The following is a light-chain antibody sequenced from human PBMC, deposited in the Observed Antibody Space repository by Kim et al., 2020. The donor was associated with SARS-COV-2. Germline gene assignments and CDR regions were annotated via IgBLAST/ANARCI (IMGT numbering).Light chain of an antibody. V-gene: IGKV3-11*01. CDR1: QSVSSS. CDR2: DAS. CDR3: QQRSIWPPGS. J-gene: IGKJ2*04. Sequence: IVLTQSPATLSLSPGERATLSCRASQSVSSSLAWYQQKPGQAPRLLIYDASNRATGIPARFSGSGSGTDFTLTINSLEPEDFAVYYCQQRSIWPPGSFGQGTKLEI.